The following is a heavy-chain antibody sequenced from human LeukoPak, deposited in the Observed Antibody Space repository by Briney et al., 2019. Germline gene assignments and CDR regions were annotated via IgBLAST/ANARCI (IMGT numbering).Heavy chain of an antibody. J-gene: IGHJ4*02. D-gene: IGHD3-3*01. V-gene: IGHV3-9*01. CDR3: AKVLGIFGVVITGPFDY. CDR2: ISWNSGSI. Sequence: QPGRSLRLSCAASGFTFDDYAMHWVRRAPGKGLEWVSGISWNSGSIGYADPVKGRFTISRDNAKNSLYLQMNSLRAEDTALYYCAKVLGIFGVVITGPFDYWGQGTLVTVSS. CDR1: GFTFDDYA.